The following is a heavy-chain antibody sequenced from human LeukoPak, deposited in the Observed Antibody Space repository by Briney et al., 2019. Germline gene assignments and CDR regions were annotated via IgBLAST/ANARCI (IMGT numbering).Heavy chain of an antibody. V-gene: IGHV4-59*08. J-gene: IGHJ4*02. CDR2: IYYSGST. Sequence: SETLSLTCTVSGGPISRYYWSWIRQPPGKGMEWIGYIYYSGSTNYNPSLKSRVTISVDTSKNQFSLKLSSVTAADTAVYYCAAYSSGWTYYWGQGTLVTVSS. D-gene: IGHD6-19*01. CDR1: GGPISRYY. CDR3: AAYSSGWTYY.